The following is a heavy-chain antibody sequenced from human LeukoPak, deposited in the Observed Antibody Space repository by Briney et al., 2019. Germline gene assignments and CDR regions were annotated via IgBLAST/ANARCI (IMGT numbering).Heavy chain of an antibody. J-gene: IGHJ4*02. V-gene: IGHV3-48*02. CDR3: GRVVTTIDS. D-gene: IGHD3-22*01. CDR2: ISSSSSAI. CDR1: GFIFSNYR. Sequence: PGGSLRLSCAASGFIFSNYRMNWVRQAPGKGLEWVSYISSSSSAIYYADSVKGRFTISRDHAKNSLYLQMNSLRDEYTAVYYWGRVVTTIDSWGRGTLVTVSS.